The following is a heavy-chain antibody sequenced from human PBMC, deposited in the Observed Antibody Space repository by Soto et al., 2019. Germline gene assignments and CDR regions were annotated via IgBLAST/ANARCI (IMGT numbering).Heavy chain of an antibody. Sequence: QVQVVQSGVEVRRPGSSVKVSCKASGDTFKNCVISWVRQAPGQGLEWMGGIIPLFGTTDFAQRFQRRLTITTDESTTTAYMELSRLRPEDTATYYCAAELGFGKLSVVWGQGTTVIVSS. V-gene: IGHV1-69*01. D-gene: IGHD3-10*01. CDR2: IIPLFGTT. J-gene: IGHJ6*02. CDR1: GDTFKNCV. CDR3: AAELGFGKLSVV.